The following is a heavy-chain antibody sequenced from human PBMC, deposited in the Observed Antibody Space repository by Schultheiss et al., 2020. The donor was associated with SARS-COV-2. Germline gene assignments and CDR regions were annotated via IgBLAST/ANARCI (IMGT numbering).Heavy chain of an antibody. CDR1: GFTFSSYS. CDR3: ARDRSSGYPDY. J-gene: IGHJ4*02. D-gene: IGHD3-22*01. Sequence: GESLKISCAASGFTFSSYSMNWVRQAPGKGLEYVSAISGNGGSTYYADSVKGRFTISRDNSKNTLYLQMNSLRAEDTAVYYCARDRSSGYPDYWGQGTLVTVSS. CDR2: ISGNGGST. V-gene: IGHV3-64*04.